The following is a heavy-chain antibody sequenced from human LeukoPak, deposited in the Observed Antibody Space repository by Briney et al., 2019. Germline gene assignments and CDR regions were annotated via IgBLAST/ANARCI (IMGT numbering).Heavy chain of an antibody. Sequence: GASVKVSCKASGYSFTGYYMHWVRQAPGQGLEWMGRINPESGGTNYAQKFQGRVTMTRDTSISTAYMELSRLRSDDTAVYYCARGGYGSRPNQCYFDYWGQGTLVTVSP. CDR2: INPESGGT. V-gene: IGHV1-2*06. CDR3: ARGGYGSRPNQCYFDY. CDR1: GYSFTGYY. J-gene: IGHJ4*02. D-gene: IGHD3-10*01.